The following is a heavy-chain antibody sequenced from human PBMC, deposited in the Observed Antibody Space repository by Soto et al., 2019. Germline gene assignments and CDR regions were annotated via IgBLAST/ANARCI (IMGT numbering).Heavy chain of an antibody. V-gene: IGHV1-69*13. Sequence: EASVKVSCKSSGGTFSSYAISWVRQAPGQGLEWMGGIIPIFGTANYAQKFQGRVTITADESTSTAYMELSSLRSEDTAVYYCARPIFEPVAITMVRGVMGYYYGMDVWGQGTTVTVSS. D-gene: IGHD3-10*01. J-gene: IGHJ6*02. CDR3: ARPIFEPVAITMVRGVMGYYYGMDV. CDR1: GGTFSSYA. CDR2: IIPIFGTA.